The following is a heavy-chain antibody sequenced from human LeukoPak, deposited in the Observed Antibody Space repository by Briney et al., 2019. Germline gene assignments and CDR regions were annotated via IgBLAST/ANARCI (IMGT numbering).Heavy chain of an antibody. J-gene: IGHJ4*02. Sequence: ASVKVSCKASGYTFTSYGISWVRQAPGQGLEWMGWISAYNGNTNYAQKLQGRVTMTTDTSTSTAYMELRGLRSDDTAVYYCAREGTGFSSGWYPFDYWGQGTLVTVSS. CDR2: ISAYNGNT. CDR3: AREGTGFSSGWYPFDY. D-gene: IGHD6-19*01. V-gene: IGHV1-18*01. CDR1: GYTFTSYG.